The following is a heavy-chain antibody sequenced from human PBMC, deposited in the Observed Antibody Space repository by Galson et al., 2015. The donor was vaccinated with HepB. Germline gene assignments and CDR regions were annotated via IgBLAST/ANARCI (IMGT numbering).Heavy chain of an antibody. CDR1: GDSVSNNIVA. J-gene: IGHJ4*02. V-gene: IGHV6-1*01. Sequence: CAISGDSVSNNIVAWNWIGQSPSRGLEWLGRTYYRSKWINDYAVSVKSRITINPDTSKNHFSLQLKSVTPEDTAMYYCAREGGSNFDYWGQGTLVTVSS. CDR2: TYYRSKWIN. CDR3: AREGGSNFDY. D-gene: IGHD1-26*01.